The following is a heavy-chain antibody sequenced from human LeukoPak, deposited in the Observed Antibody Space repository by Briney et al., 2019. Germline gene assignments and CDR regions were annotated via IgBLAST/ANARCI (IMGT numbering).Heavy chain of an antibody. D-gene: IGHD5-18*01. CDR3: AREGTAMVSFDY. J-gene: IGHJ4*02. CDR1: GFTFSSYE. V-gene: IGHV3-48*03. CDR2: ISSGGNTI. Sequence: GGSLRLSCAASGFTFSSYEMNWVRQAPGKGLEWVSYISSGGNTIYYADSVKGRFTISRDNAKNALYLQMNGLRAEDTAVYYCAREGTAMVSFDYWGQGTLVTVSS.